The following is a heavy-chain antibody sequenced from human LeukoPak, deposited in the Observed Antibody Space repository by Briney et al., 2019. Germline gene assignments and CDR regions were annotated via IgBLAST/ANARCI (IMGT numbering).Heavy chain of an antibody. J-gene: IGHJ3*02. V-gene: IGHV4-38-2*02. Sequence: PSETLSLTCTVSGGSISSYYWGWIRQPPGKGLEWIGSIYHSGSTYYNPSLKSRVTISVDTSKNQFSLKLSSVTAADTAVYYCARDPRSSGSDAFDIWGQGTMVTVSS. CDR1: GGSISSYY. CDR2: IYHSGST. CDR3: ARDPRSSGSDAFDI. D-gene: IGHD2-15*01.